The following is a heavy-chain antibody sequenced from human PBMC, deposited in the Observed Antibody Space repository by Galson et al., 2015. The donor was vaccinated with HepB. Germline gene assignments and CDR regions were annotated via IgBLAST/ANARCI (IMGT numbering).Heavy chain of an antibody. Sequence: SLRLSCAASRFTFSSYSMHWVRQAPGKGLEWVSSITSSGSSIYYADSVEGRFTISRDNAKSSLYLHMSSLRAEDTAVYYCARDANHITYFGVNYYYYMDVWGKGTTVTVSS. V-gene: IGHV3-21*01. CDR3: ARDANHITYFGVNYYYYMDV. CDR2: ITSSGSSI. D-gene: IGHD3-3*01. CDR1: RFTFSSYS. J-gene: IGHJ6*03.